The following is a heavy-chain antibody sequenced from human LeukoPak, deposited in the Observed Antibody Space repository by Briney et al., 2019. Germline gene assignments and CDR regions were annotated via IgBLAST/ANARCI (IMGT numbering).Heavy chain of an antibody. V-gene: IGHV4-59*08. J-gene: IGHJ4*02. CDR3: ARLRGGYSYDYSGPTLDY. CDR1: GGSISNYY. D-gene: IGHD5-18*01. Sequence: SETLSLTCTVSGGSISNYYWSWIRQPPGKGLEWIDYIYYSGSTNYNPSLKSRVTISLDTSKNQFSLKLSSVTAADTAVYYCARLRGGYSYDYSGPTLDYWGQGTLVTVSS. CDR2: IYYSGST.